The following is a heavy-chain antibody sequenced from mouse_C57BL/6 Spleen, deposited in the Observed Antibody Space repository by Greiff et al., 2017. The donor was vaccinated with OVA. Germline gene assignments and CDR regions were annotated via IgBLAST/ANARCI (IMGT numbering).Heavy chain of an antibody. CDR2: IYPGSGST. V-gene: IGHV1-55*01. J-gene: IGHJ3*01. CDR3: ARWGDGYYWFAY. D-gene: IGHD2-3*01. CDR1: GYTFTSYW. Sequence: QVHVKQPGAELVKPGASVKMSCKASGYTFTSYWITWVKQRPGQGLEWIGDIYPGSGSTNYNEKLKSKATLTVDTSSSTAYLQLSSLTSEDSAVYYCARWGDGYYWFAYWGQGTLVTVSA.